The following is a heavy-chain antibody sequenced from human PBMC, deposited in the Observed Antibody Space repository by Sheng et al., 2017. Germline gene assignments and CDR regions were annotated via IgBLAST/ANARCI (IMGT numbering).Heavy chain of an antibody. CDR1: GFTFDDYT. D-gene: IGHD6-13*01. J-gene: IGHJ4*02. V-gene: IGHV3-43*01. CDR2: ISWDGGST. CDR3: AKDMGAYSSSWYAPLFDY. Sequence: EVQLVESGGVVVQPGGSLRLSCAASGFTFDDYTMHWVRQAPGKGLEWVSLISWDGGSTYYADSVKGRFTISRDNSKNSLYLQMNSLRTEDTALYYCAKDMGAYSSSWYAPLFDYWGQGTLVTVSS.